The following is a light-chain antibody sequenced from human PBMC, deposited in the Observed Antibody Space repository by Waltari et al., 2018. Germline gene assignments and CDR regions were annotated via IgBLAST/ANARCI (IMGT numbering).Light chain of an antibody. V-gene: IGLV2-11*01. CDR3: CSFAGTYTWV. J-gene: IGLJ3*02. CDR1: TSDVGGYNY. CDR2: DVT. Sequence: SALTQPRSVSGSPGQSVTISCTGTTSDVGGYNYVSWYQHHPGKALKLMTFDVTQRPSGVPDRFSGSKSANTASLTISGLQAEDDADYYCCSFAGTYTWVFGGGTKVTVL.